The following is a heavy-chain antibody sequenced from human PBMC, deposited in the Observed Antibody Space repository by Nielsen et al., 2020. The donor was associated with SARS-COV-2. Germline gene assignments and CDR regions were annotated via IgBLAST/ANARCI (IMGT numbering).Heavy chain of an antibody. V-gene: IGHV1-69*13. CDR3: ARLHPETDSLTSGNYYYFYMDV. D-gene: IGHD1-14*01. Sequence: SVKVSCKSSGGTFSSAAISWVRQAPGQGLEWMGGIVFGTVYHAQIFQDRVTITADESTSTVYMELRSLRSEDTAVYYCARLHPETDSLTSGNYYYFYMDVWGKGTTITVSS. J-gene: IGHJ6*03. CDR2: IVFGTV. CDR1: GGTFSSAA.